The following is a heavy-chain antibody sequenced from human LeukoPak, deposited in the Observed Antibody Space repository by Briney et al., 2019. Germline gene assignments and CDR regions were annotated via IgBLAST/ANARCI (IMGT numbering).Heavy chain of an antibody. D-gene: IGHD3-9*01. Sequence: PGRSLRLSCAASGFAFSSYGMHWVRQAPGKGLEWVAVISYDGSNKYYADSVKGRFTISRDNSKNTLYLQMNSLRAEDTAVYYCAKDSYDMYYFDYWGQGTLVTVSS. V-gene: IGHV3-30*18. CDR2: ISYDGSNK. J-gene: IGHJ4*02. CDR3: AKDSYDMYYFDY. CDR1: GFAFSSYG.